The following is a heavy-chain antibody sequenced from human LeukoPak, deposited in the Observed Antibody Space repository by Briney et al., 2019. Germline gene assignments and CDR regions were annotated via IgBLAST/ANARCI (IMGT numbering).Heavy chain of an antibody. V-gene: IGHV4-59*01. Sequence: SETLSLTCTASGVSISSYYWSWIRQPPGKGLEWIGYIYYSGSTNYNPSLKSRVTISVDTSKNQFSLKLSSVTAADTAVYYCATFGELLAIDYWGQGTLVTVSS. J-gene: IGHJ4*02. CDR3: ATFGELLAIDY. CDR1: GVSISSYY. D-gene: IGHD3-10*01. CDR2: IYYSGST.